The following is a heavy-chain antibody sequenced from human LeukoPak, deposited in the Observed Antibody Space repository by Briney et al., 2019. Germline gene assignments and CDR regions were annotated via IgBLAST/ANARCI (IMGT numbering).Heavy chain of an antibody. D-gene: IGHD3-22*01. CDR1: GGSISSSSYY. Sequence: SETLSLTCNVSGGSISSSSYYWGWIRQPPGKGLEWIGSIYCSGSTYYNSSLKSRVTISGDTSKNQFSLKLSSVTAADTAVYYCATTSSDTSGYYFDYWGQGTPVTVSS. J-gene: IGHJ4*02. CDR2: IYCSGST. V-gene: IGHV4-39*07. CDR3: ATTSSDTSGYYFDY.